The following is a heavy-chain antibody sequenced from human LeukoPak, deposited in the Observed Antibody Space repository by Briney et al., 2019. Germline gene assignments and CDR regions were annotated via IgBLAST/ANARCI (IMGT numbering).Heavy chain of an antibody. CDR3: AREFMTGGTLGWFAP. V-gene: IGHV4-30-4*01. CDR1: GGSISSGDYY. CDR2: IYYSGST. Sequence: SSETLSLTCTVSGGSISSGDYYWSRIRQPPGKGLEWIGYIYYSGSTYYNPSLKSRVTISVDTSKNQFSLKLSSVTAADTAVYYWAREFMTGGTLGWFAPGGQGPLPPVPS. D-gene: IGHD3-16*01. J-gene: IGHJ5*02.